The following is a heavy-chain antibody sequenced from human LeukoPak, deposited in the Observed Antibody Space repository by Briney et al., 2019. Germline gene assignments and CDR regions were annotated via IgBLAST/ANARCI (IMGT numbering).Heavy chain of an antibody. CDR1: GGTFSSYA. CDR3: ARGHKTPYDY. J-gene: IGHJ4*02. CDR2: IIPIFGTA. Sequence: ASVKLSCKASGGTFSSYAISWVRQAPGQGLEWMGRIIPIFGTANYAQKFQGRVTITTDESTSTAYMELSSLRSEDTAVYYCARGHKTPYDYWGQGTLVTVSS. V-gene: IGHV1-69*05.